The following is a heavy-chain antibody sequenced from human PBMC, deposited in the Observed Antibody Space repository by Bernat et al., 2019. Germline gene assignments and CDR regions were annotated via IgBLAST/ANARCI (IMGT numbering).Heavy chain of an antibody. CDR2: IKQDGSEK. Sequence: EVQLVESGGGLVQPGGSLRLSCAASGFTFSSYWMSWVRQAPGKGLEWVANIKQDGSEKYYVECVKGRFTISGDNDKNSLYLEMDRLRAEDSAVYYCAREVVRGVIGWFDPWGQGTLVTVSS. J-gene: IGHJ5*02. CDR1: GFTFSSYW. V-gene: IGHV3-7*04. D-gene: IGHD3-10*01. CDR3: AREVVRGVIGWFDP.